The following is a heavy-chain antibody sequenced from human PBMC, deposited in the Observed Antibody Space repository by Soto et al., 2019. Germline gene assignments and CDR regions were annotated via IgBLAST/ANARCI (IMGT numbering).Heavy chain of an antibody. CDR2: TSYRAKWYN. D-gene: IGHD3-3*01. CDR3: ASSNMSGSGFDY. Sequence: QVQLQQSGPGLVKPSKTLSLTCDISGDSVSSNSAAWNWIRQSPSRGLEWLGRTSYRAKWYNDYAVSLKSLITINPDTSKNQCFAPLMSVTPQDTALCYCASSNMSGSGFDYWGQGTLVSVSS. J-gene: IGHJ4*02. V-gene: IGHV6-1*01. CDR1: GDSVSSNSAA.